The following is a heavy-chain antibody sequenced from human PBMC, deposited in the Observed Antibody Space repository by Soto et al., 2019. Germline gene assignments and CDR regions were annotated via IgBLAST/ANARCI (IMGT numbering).Heavy chain of an antibody. CDR3: ARGLRFLEWLSRDPFDY. CDR2: MNPNSGNT. CDR1: GYTFTSYD. D-gene: IGHD3-3*01. J-gene: IGHJ4*02. V-gene: IGHV1-8*01. Sequence: ASVKVSCKASGYTFTSYDINWVRQATGQGLEWMGWMNPNSGNTGYAQKFQGRVTMTRNTSISTAYMELSSLRSEDTAVYYCARGLRFLEWLSRDPFDYWGQGTLVTVSS.